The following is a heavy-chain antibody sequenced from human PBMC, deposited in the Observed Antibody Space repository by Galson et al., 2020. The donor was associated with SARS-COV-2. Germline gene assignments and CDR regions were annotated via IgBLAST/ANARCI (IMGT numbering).Heavy chain of an antibody. J-gene: IGHJ4*02. V-gene: IGHV4-59*11. CDR3: ARGPLKSIKYYYGSRTYYMGFDY. D-gene: IGHD3-10*01. CDR2: IYYSGNT. CDR1: GDSISSHY. Sequence: SETLSLTCTVSGDSISSHYWSWIRQPPGEGLEWLGYIYYSGNTNHNRSLKSRVTISVDTSKNQFSLNLSSVTAADTAVYYCARGPLKSIKYYYGSRTYYMGFDYWGQGTLVTVSS.